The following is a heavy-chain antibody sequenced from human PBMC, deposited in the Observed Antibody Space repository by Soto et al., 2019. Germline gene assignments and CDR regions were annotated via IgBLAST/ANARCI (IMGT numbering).Heavy chain of an antibody. CDR3: AIQHDNKSTWYRFGY. Sequence: QVPLVESGGDVVQPGRSLRLSCEVSGFSFSNYAMHWVRQAPGKGLEWVAVISSDGSTKYYAGSVKGRFTISRDNPENTLFLQMNSLRAEDTAVYYCAIQHDNKSTWYRFGYWGQGTLVTVSS. V-gene: IGHV3-30-3*01. CDR1: GFSFSNYA. J-gene: IGHJ4*02. CDR2: ISSDGSTK. D-gene: IGHD6-13*01.